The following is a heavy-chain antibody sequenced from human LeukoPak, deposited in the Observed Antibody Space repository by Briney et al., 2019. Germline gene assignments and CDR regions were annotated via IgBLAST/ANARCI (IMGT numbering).Heavy chain of an antibody. CDR1: GGSISSYY. D-gene: IGHD3-22*01. J-gene: IGHJ3*02. Sequence: NPSETLSLTCTVSGGSISSYYWSWIRQPPGKGLEWIGYIYYSGSTNYNPSLKSRVTISVDTSKNQFSLKLSSVTAADTAVYYCARIISGYDAFDIWGQGTMVTVSS. CDR3: ARIISGYDAFDI. V-gene: IGHV4-59*01. CDR2: IYYSGST.